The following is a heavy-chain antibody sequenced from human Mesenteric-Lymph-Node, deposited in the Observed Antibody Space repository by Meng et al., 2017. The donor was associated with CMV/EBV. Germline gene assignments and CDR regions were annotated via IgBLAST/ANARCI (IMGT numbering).Heavy chain of an antibody. CDR3: ARSQGANGLLDY. CDR2: IYHSGST. D-gene: IGHD2-8*01. V-gene: IGHV4-59*01. J-gene: IGHJ4*02. Sequence: SETLSLTCTVSGDSIGTYYWNWIRQPPGKAPEWLGYIYHSGSTNYNPSLKSRATISVDTSKNQFFLNLSSVTAADTAVYYCARSQGANGLLDYWGQGTLVTVSS. CDR1: GDSIGTYY.